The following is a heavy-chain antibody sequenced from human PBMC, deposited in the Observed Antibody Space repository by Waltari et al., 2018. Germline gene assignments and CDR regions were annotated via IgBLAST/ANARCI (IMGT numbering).Heavy chain of an antibody. V-gene: IGHV1-69-2*01. Sequence: EVQLVQSGAEVKKPGATVKISCKVSGYTFTDYYMHWVQQAPGKGLEWMGLVDPEDGETIYAEKFQGRVTITADTSTDTAYMELSSLRSEDTAVYYCATAAYYYDSSGRKDAFDIWGQGTMVTVSS. CDR3: ATAAYYYDSSGRKDAFDI. J-gene: IGHJ3*02. CDR2: VDPEDGET. CDR1: GYTFTDYY. D-gene: IGHD3-22*01.